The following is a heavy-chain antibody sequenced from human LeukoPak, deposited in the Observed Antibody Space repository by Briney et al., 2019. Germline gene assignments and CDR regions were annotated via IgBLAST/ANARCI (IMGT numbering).Heavy chain of an antibody. CDR3: ARIITSVYGDPSAAFDI. J-gene: IGHJ3*02. CDR2: IYPGDSDT. D-gene: IGHD4-17*01. V-gene: IGHV5-51*01. Sequence: GESLKISCKGSGYSFTSYWIGWVRQMPGKGLEWMGIIYPGDSDTRYSPSFQGQVTISADKSISTAYLQWSSLKASDTAMYYCARIITSVYGDPSAAFDIWGQGTMVTVSS. CDR1: GYSFTSYW.